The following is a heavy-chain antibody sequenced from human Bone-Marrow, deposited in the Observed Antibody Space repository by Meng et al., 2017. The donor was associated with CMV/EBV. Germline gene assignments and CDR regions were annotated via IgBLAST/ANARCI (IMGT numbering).Heavy chain of an antibody. D-gene: IGHD6-19*01. J-gene: IGHJ1*01. CDR2: INHSGST. Sequence: GSFSGYYWSWMRQPPGMGLEWIGEINHSGSTNYNPSLKSRVTISVDTSKNQFSLKLSSVTAADTAVYYCARGVAVAGRKGARGYFQHWGQGTLVTVSS. CDR1: GSFSGYY. V-gene: IGHV4-34*01. CDR3: ARGVAVAGRKGARGYFQH.